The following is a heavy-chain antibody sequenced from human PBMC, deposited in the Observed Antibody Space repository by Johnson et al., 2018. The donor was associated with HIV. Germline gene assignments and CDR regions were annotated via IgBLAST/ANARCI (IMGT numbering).Heavy chain of an antibody. CDR2: IYSGGRT. Sequence: VQLVESGGGLVQPGGSLRLSCAASGFTVNSHYMGWVRQAPGKGLEWVAVIYSGGRTSYAAPVKGRFLISTDNSNNTLHLQMNSLRAEDTAVYYCAKEMEGYYGSGKCDAFDIWGLGTMVTVSS. CDR1: GFTVNSHY. D-gene: IGHD3-10*01. V-gene: IGHV3-66*01. J-gene: IGHJ3*02. CDR3: AKEMEGYYGSGKCDAFDI.